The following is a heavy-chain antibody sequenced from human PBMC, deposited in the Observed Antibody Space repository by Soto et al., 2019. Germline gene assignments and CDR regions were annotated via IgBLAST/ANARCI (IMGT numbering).Heavy chain of an antibody. J-gene: IGHJ4*02. V-gene: IGHV1-18*01. CDR1: GYTFTSYG. CDR3: ARDLSYGDFKRHRYFDY. CDR2: ISAYNGNT. Sequence: QVQLVQSGAEVKKPGASVKVSCKASGYTFTSYGISWVRQAPGQVLEWMGWISAYNGNTNYAQKLQGRVTMTTDTSTSTAYMELRSLRSDDTAVYYCARDLSYGDFKRHRYFDYCGQGTLVTVSS. D-gene: IGHD4-17*01.